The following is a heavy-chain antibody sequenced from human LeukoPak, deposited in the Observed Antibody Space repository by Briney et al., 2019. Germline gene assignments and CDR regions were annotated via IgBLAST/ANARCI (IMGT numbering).Heavy chain of an antibody. V-gene: IGHV7-4-1*02. CDR2: INTDTGKP. CDR3: ARVSGYCSRSSCYPSQ. Sequence: ASVTVSCKASGYTFTTVAISWMRQAPGQRLEWMGWINTDTGKPTYAQGFTGRFVFSLDTSVSTAYLEISSLQTEDSAIYYCARVSGYCSRSSCYPSQWGQGTLVTVSS. J-gene: IGHJ4*02. D-gene: IGHD2-2*03. CDR1: GYTFTTVA.